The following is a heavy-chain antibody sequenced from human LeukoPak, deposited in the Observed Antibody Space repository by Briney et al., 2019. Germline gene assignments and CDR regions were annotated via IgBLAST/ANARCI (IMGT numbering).Heavy chain of an antibody. CDR3: ARGLSGYCSGGSCFDY. CDR2: ISYDGSNK. V-gene: IGHV3-30-3*01. Sequence: SGGSLRLSCAASGFTFSSYAMHWVRQAPGKGLEWVAVISYDGSNKYYADSVKGRFTISRDNSKNTLYLQMNSLRAEDTAVYYCARGLSGYCSGGSCFDYWGQGTLVTVSS. CDR1: GFTFSSYA. J-gene: IGHJ4*02. D-gene: IGHD2-15*01.